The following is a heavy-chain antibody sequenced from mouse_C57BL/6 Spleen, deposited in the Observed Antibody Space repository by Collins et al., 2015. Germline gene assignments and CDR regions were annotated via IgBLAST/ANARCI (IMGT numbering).Heavy chain of an antibody. CDR3: AGYGNYPYYFDY. J-gene: IGHJ2*01. V-gene: IGHV1-26*01. CDR1: GYTFTDYY. Sequence: EVQLQQSGPELVKPGASVKISCKASGYTFTDYYMNWVKQSHGKSLEWIGDINPNNGGTTYNQKFKGKATLTVDKSSSTAYMELRSLTSGDSAVYYCAGYGNYPYYFDYWGQGTTLTVSS. D-gene: IGHD2-1*01. CDR2: INPNNGGT.